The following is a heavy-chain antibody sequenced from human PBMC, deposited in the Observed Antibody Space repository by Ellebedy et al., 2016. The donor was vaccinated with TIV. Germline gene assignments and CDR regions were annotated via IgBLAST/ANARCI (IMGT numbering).Heavy chain of an antibody. D-gene: IGHD2-21*02. CDR1: GFTISPYA. V-gene: IGHV3-23*01. CDR2: IVGSGA. CDR3: AKDRTSGDGYWVFDS. Sequence: PGGSLRLSCAASGFTISPYAMAWVRQAPGKGLEWVSGIVGSGAEKYADSVKGRFTISRDNSKSTVDLQMRSVRAEDTAVYFCAKDRTSGDGYWVFDSWGQGTMVSVSS. J-gene: IGHJ4*02.